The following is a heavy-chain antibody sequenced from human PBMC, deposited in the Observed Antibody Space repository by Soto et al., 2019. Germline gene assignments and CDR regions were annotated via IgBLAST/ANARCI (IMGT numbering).Heavy chain of an antibody. Sequence: ASVKVSCKASGYTFTSYAMHWVRQAPGQRLEWMGWINAGNGNTKYSQKFQGRVTITRDTSASTAYMELSSLRSEDTAVYYCARRIAVVPALDHWGPGTLVTVSS. CDR3: ARRIAVVPALDH. J-gene: IGHJ4*01. D-gene: IGHD6-19*01. CDR2: INAGNGNT. CDR1: GYTFTSYA. V-gene: IGHV1-3*01.